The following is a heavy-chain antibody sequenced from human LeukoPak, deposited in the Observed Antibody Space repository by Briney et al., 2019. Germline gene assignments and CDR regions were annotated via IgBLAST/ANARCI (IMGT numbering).Heavy chain of an antibody. CDR2: LYSDGTI. Sequence: PGGSLRLSSAASGFTVSNNYMSWVRQAPGKGLEWVAGLYSDGTIYYADSVKGRFTISRDNSNNTLYLQMNSLRPEDTAVFYCARSPAGYDSSGYYDYWGQGTLVTVSS. J-gene: IGHJ4*02. CDR1: GFTVSNNY. D-gene: IGHD3-22*01. CDR3: ARSPAGYDSSGYYDY. V-gene: IGHV3-66*02.